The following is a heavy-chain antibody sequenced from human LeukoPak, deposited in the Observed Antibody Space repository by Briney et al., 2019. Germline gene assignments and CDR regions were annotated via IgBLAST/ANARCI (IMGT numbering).Heavy chain of an antibody. D-gene: IGHD4-17*01. CDR3: ARVYGDYGGYWFDP. CDR2: ISNDGSNK. CDR1: GFTFSSHV. Sequence: GGSLRLSCAASGFTFSSHVMHWVRQAPGKGLEWVAVISNDGSNKYYADSVKGRFTISRDTSKNTLYLQMNSLRAEDTAVYYCARVYGDYGGYWFDPWGQGTLVTVSS. J-gene: IGHJ5*02. V-gene: IGHV3-30*04.